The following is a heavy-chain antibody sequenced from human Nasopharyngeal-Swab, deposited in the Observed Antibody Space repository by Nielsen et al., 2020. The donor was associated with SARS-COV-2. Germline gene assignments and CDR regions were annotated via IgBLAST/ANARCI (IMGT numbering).Heavy chain of an antibody. V-gene: IGHV1-69*02. CDR1: GGTFSAYT. J-gene: IGHJ5*02. D-gene: IGHD5-24*01. CDR3: ASPVEMSTT. CDR2: IIPILGIP. Sequence: SVKVSCKASGGTFSAYTISWVRQAPGQGLEWMGRIIPILGIPNYAQKFQGRLTITADTSTTTAYMELSSLRSEDTAVYYCASPVEMSTTWGQGTLVTVSS.